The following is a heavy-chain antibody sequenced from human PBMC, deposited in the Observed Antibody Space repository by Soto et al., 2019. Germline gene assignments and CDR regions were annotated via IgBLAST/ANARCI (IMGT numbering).Heavy chain of an antibody. Sequence: SETLSLTCTVSGGSISSRSYYWGWIRQPPGKGLEWIGNIYYSDSTYYNPSLKSRVTISVDTSKNQFSLKLSSVTAAYTAVYYCARVKFRFLAFDYWGQGTRVTVSS. CDR3: ARVKFRFLAFDY. V-gene: IGHV4-39*01. J-gene: IGHJ4*02. D-gene: IGHD3-3*01. CDR1: GGSISSRSYY. CDR2: IYYSDST.